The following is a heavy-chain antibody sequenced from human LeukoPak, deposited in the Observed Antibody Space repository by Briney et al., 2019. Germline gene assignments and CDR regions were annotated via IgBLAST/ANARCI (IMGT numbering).Heavy chain of an antibody. V-gene: IGHV3-53*01. J-gene: IGHJ4*02. CDR1: GFTFSSNY. D-gene: IGHD3-22*01. CDR2: IYSGDST. CDR3: ASLSPLYYDSSGYSY. Sequence: PGGSLRLSCAASGFTFSSNYMSWVRQAQGKGLEWVSVIYSGDSTYYADSVKGRFTISRDNSKNTLYLQMNSLRDEDTAVYYCASLSPLYYDSSGYSYWGQGTLVTVSS.